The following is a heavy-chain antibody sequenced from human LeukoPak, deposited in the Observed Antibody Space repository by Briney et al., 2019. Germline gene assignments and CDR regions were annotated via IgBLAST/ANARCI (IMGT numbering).Heavy chain of an antibody. D-gene: IGHD5-12*01. CDR3: ARGRNIVATILTG. V-gene: IGHV3-21*01. CDR2: ISSSSSYI. J-gene: IGHJ4*02. CDR1: GFTFSSYS. Sequence: EGSLRLSCAASGFTFSSYSMNWVRQAPGKGLEWVSSISSSSSYIYYADSVKGRFTISRDNAKNSLYLQMNSLRAEDTAVYYCARGRNIVATILTGWGQGTLVTVSS.